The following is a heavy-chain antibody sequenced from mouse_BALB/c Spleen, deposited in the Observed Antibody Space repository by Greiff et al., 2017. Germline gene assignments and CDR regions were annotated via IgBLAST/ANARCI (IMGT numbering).Heavy chain of an antibody. Sequence: VMLVESGAELMKPGASVKISCKATDYTFSSYWIEWVKQRPGHGLEWIGEILPGSGSTNYNEKFKGKATFTADTSSNTAYMQLSSLTSEDSAVYYCARGESYDYDAWFAYWGQGTLVTVSA. J-gene: IGHJ3*01. CDR1: DYTFSSYW. CDR3: ARGESYDYDAWFAY. V-gene: IGHV1-9*01. CDR2: ILPGSGST. D-gene: IGHD2-4*01.